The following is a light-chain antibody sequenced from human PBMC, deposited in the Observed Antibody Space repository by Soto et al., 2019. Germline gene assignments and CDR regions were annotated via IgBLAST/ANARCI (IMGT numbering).Light chain of an antibody. CDR3: QQLHSYPLT. CDR2: VAS. J-gene: IGKJ4*01. CDR1: QGISSY. Sequence: PSSLSASVGDRVTITCRASQGISSYLAWYQQIPGKAPKLLIYVASTLQSGVPSRFSGSGSGTDFTLTISSLQPEDFATYYCQQLHSYPLTFGGGTKVDIK. V-gene: IGKV1-9*01.